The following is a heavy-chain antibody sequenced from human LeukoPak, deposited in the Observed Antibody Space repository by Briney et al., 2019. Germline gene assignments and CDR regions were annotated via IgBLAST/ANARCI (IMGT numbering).Heavy chain of an antibody. V-gene: IGHV4-59*08. Sequence: SETLSLTCTVSGGSINSYYWSWIRQPPGKGLEWIGYIYSSGTTNYNPSLKSRVTISVDTSKNQFSLKLSSVTAADTAVYYCARHLRYYYDSSGYLYYFDYWGQGTLVTVSS. CDR2: IYSSGTT. D-gene: IGHD3-22*01. CDR3: ARHLRYYYDSSGYLYYFDY. CDR1: GGSINSYY. J-gene: IGHJ4*02.